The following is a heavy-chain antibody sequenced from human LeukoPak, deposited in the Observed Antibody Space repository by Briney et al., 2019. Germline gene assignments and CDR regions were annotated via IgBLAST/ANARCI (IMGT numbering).Heavy chain of an antibody. CDR3: AREPRVATIRDAFDI. Sequence: SETLSLTCTVSGGSISSYYWSWIRQPPGKGLEWIGYIYYSGSTNYNPSLKSRVTISVDTSKNPFSLKLSPVTAADTAVYYCAREPRVATIRDAFDIWGQGTMVTVSS. CDR2: IYYSGST. V-gene: IGHV4-59*01. CDR1: GGSISSYY. J-gene: IGHJ3*02. D-gene: IGHD5-24*01.